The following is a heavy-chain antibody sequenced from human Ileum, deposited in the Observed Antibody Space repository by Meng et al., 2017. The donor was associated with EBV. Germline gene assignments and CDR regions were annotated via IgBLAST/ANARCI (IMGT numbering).Heavy chain of an antibody. D-gene: IGHD3-22*01. V-gene: IGHV4-30-4*01. CDR3: ARGGDTSGYSLDY. Sequence: QLQEPGPRLVNPSQTLSLTCPVSGGSISSCGYYWSWIRQPPGKGLEWIGYIYKSGSTYYNPSLTSRVTISVDTSKNQFFLKLGSVTAADTGVYYCARGGDTSGYSLDYWGQGILVTVSS. J-gene: IGHJ4*02. CDR2: IYKSGST. CDR1: GGSISSCGYY.